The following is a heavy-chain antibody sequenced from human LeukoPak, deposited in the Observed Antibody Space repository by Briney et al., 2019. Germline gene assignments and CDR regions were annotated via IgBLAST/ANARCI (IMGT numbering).Heavy chain of an antibody. D-gene: IGHD5-18*01. V-gene: IGHV3-53*04. CDR3: ARVDTVMAYYFDL. CDR2: IYSGGTT. CDR1: GFTVSSNY. J-gene: IGHJ4*02. Sequence: GGSLRLSCVVSGFTVSSNYMSWVRQAPGKGLEWVSTIYSGGTTYYADSVMGRFTISRHNSRNTLYLQMNSLRAEDTAVYYCARVDTVMAYYFDLWGQGTLVTVSS.